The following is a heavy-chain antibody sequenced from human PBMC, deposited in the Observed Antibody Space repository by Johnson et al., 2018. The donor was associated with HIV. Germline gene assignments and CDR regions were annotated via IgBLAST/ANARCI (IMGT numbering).Heavy chain of an antibody. CDR1: EFTFGDYD. V-gene: IGHV3-20*04. D-gene: IGHD6-13*01. CDR3: ATSGDKYSSNWGDAFDI. Sequence: VQLVESGGGVVRPGESLGLSCAASEFTFGDYDMAWVRVAPGKGLEWVSGINCSGASTIYYADSVTGRFPISRDNAKNSLSLQMNSLRAGDTAVYYCATSGDKYSSNWGDAFDIWGQGTMVTVSS. CDR2: INCSGASTI. J-gene: IGHJ3*02.